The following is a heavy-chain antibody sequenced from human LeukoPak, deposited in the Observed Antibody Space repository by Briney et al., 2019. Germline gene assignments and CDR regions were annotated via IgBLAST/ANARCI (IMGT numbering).Heavy chain of an antibody. D-gene: IGHD4-17*01. CDR2: ISAYNGNT. J-gene: IGHJ4*02. CDR3: AKDSDYGRLMDS. V-gene: IGHV1-18*01. Sequence: GASVKVSCKASGYTFTSYGITWVRQAPGQGREWMGWISAYNGNTNFAQKLQDRVTMTTDTSTSTAYMELRSLRSDDTAVYYCAKDSDYGRLMDSWGQGALVTVSS. CDR1: GYTFTSYG.